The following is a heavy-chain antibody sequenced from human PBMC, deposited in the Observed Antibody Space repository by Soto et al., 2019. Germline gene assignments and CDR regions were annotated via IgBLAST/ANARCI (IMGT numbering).Heavy chain of an antibody. CDR1: GYTFTSYD. J-gene: IGHJ6*02. Sequence: QVQLVQSGAEVKKPGASVKVSCKASGYTFTSYDINWVRQATGQGLEWMGWMNPNSGNTGYAQKFQGRVTMTRNTSISTAYMELSSLRSEDTAVYYCARDLYGDYVAYCYGMDVWGQGTTVTVSS. CDR2: MNPNSGNT. CDR3: ARDLYGDYVAYCYGMDV. D-gene: IGHD4-17*01. V-gene: IGHV1-8*01.